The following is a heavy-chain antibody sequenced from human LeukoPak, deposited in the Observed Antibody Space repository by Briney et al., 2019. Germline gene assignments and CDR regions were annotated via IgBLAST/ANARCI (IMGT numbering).Heavy chain of an antibody. J-gene: IGHJ4*02. CDR1: GGSFSGYY. CDR3: ARDYGGNLGY. Sequence: PSETLSLTCAVYGGSFSGYYWSWIRQPPGKGLEWIGEINHSGSTNYNPSLKSRVTISVDTSKNRFSLKLSSVTAADTAVYYCARDYGGNLGYWGQGTLVTVSS. D-gene: IGHD4-23*01. V-gene: IGHV4-34*01. CDR2: INHSGST.